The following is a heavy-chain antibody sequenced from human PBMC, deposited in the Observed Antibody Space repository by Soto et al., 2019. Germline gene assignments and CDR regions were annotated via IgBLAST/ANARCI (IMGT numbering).Heavy chain of an antibody. Sequence: GGSLRLSCAASGFTFDDYAMHWVRQAPGKGLEWVSGINWNSGSIGYADSVKGRFTISRDNAKTSLYLQMNSLRAEDTALYYCAKDRGSGSYAANYYYYGMDVCGQATTVTVSS. V-gene: IGHV3-9*01. CDR2: INWNSGSI. CDR3: AKDRGSGSYAANYYYYGMDV. CDR1: GFTFDDYA. D-gene: IGHD3-10*01. J-gene: IGHJ6*02.